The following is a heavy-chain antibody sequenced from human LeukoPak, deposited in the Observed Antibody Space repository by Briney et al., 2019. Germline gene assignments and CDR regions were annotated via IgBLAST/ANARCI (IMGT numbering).Heavy chain of an antibody. Sequence: PGGSLRLSCAASGFTFSSYAMSWVRQAPGKGLEWVSAIGGSGGSTYYADSVKGRFTISRDNSKNTLYLQMNSLRAEDTAVYYCAKDQWSGSYYNAFDIWGQGTMVTVSS. D-gene: IGHD1-26*01. CDR1: GFTFSSYA. V-gene: IGHV3-23*01. J-gene: IGHJ3*02. CDR3: AKDQWSGSYYNAFDI. CDR2: IGGSGGST.